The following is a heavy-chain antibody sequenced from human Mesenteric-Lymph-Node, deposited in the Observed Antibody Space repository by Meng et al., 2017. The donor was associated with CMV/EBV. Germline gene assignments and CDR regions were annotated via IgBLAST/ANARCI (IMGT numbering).Heavy chain of an antibody. CDR3: ARTNNWGFDY. D-gene: IGHD3-16*01. CDR2: INIVEDKT. J-gene: IGHJ4*02. V-gene: IGHV1-3*04. CDR1: GYTFSSYA. Sequence: QVQLIRSGAEVKKPGASVKVSFKASGYTFSSYAMQWVRQAPGQTLEWMGWINIVEDKTKTSQNFQGRVTLTRDTSANTAYMELSSLRSDETAVYYCARTNNWGFDYWGQGTLVTVSS.